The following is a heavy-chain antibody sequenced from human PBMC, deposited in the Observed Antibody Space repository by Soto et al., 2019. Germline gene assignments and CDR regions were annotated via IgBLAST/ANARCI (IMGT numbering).Heavy chain of an antibody. CDR1: GGTFSSYA. D-gene: IGHD2-15*01. Sequence: QVQLVQSGAEVKKPGSSVKVSCKASGGTFSSYAISWVRQAPGQGLEWMGGIIPIFGTANYAQKFQGRVTITADKSTSTAYMEMSSLRSEDTAVYYCARSTKRYCSGGSCYSFGFDYWGQGTLVTVSS. V-gene: IGHV1-69*06. CDR3: ARSTKRYCSGGSCYSFGFDY. CDR2: IIPIFGTA. J-gene: IGHJ4*02.